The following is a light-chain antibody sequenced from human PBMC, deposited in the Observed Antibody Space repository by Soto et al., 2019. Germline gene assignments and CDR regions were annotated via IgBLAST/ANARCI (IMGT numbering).Light chain of an antibody. CDR2: DSF. CDR3: KKRSSWPLT. CDR1: QSVTSY. V-gene: IGKV3-11*01. J-gene: IGKJ4*01. Sequence: EIVLTQSPATLSLSPGERATLSCRASQSVTSYLAWYQQKPGQAPRLLIYDSFNRATGIPARFSGSGSGTDFTLTISSLGAEDSAVYYCKKRSSWPLTFGGGTKVEIK.